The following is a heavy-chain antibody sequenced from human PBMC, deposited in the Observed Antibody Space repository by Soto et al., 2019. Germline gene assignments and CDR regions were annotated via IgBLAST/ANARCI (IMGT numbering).Heavy chain of an antibody. J-gene: IGHJ3*02. CDR2: IYYSGST. CDR1: GGSISSSNYY. V-gene: IGHV4-39*01. Sequence: SETLSLTXTVSGGSISSSNYYWGWIRQPPGKGLEWIGSIYYSGSTSYNSSLKSRVTISVDTSKNQFSLRLSSVTAADTAVYYCASPTLGAFDMWGQGTMVTVSS. D-gene: IGHD3-16*01. CDR3: ASPTLGAFDM.